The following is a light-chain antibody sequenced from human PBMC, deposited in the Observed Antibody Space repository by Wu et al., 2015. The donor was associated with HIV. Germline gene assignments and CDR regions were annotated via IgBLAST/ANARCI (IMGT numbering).Light chain of an antibody. CDR3: QQYGSSPQT. CDR2: DAS. CDR1: QRVGSNS. J-gene: IGKJ1*01. Sequence: ENVLTQSPGTLSLSPGEIATLSCRSSQRVGSNSLAWYQHKPGQAPRLLIYDASSRATGIPDRFSGSGSETDFTLTIRRLEPEDFAVYYCQQYGSSPQTFGQGTKVQIK. V-gene: IGKV3-20*01.